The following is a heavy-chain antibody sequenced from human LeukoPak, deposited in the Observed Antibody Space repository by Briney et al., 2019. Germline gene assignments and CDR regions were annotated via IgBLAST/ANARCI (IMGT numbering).Heavy chain of an antibody. Sequence: GGSLRLSCAASGFTVTTNYMNWVRQAPGKGLEWVSIIYSDGRTYYAGSVKGRFTISRDNSKNTLYLQMNSLRAEDTAVYYCAGGYCSGGSCYSIDYWGQGTLVTVSS. CDR1: GFTVTTNY. J-gene: IGHJ4*02. CDR3: AGGYCSGGSCYSIDY. V-gene: IGHV3-66*01. D-gene: IGHD2-15*01. CDR2: IYSDGRT.